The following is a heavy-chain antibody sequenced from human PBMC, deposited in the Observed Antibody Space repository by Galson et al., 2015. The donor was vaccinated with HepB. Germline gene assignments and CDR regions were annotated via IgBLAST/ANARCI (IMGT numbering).Heavy chain of an antibody. CDR1: GFSLSTNGVG. Sequence: ALVTPTPTLTLTCTFSGFSLSTNGVGVGWIRKPPGKAMEGRALIYWDDDKRYRPSLKSRLTITKNTSKNQVGLTMTNMDPVDTATYYCSHIRGGGNWFDPWLQGTLVTVSS. V-gene: IGHV2-5*02. CDR2: IYWDDDK. CDR3: SHIRGGGNWFDP. J-gene: IGHJ5*02. D-gene: IGHD3-16*01.